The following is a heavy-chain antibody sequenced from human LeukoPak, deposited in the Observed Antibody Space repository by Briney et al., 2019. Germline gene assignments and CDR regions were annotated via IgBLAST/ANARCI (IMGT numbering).Heavy chain of an antibody. CDR1: GYNLIEAA. V-gene: IGHV1-24*01. CDR2: FDPEGGEYGET. J-gene: IGHJ4*02. D-gene: IGHD5-12*01. CDR3: AMTDRYAGRPFDY. Sequence: ASVKVSCKVAGYNLIEAAINWVRQAPGKGLEWIGGFDPEGGEYGETQVAQNFQGRVTMTEDTSTDTAYMDLSSLTPEDTAVYYCAMTDRYAGRPFDYWGQGSLVTVSS.